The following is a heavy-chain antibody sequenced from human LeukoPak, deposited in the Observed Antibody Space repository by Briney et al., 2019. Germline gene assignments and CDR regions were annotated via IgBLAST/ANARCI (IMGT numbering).Heavy chain of an antibody. CDR1: GDSVISSSYY. CDR3: ARRDYDPRGGELLDI. Sequence: SEPLSLTCTVSGDSVISSSYYWGWIRQPPGKGLEWIGSIYYSGITYYNPSLKSRVTISEDPSKNQFSLKLSSVTAADTAVYYCARRDYDPRGGELLDIWGQGTMVTVSS. J-gene: IGHJ3*02. D-gene: IGHD3-22*01. V-gene: IGHV4-39*07. CDR2: IYYSGIT.